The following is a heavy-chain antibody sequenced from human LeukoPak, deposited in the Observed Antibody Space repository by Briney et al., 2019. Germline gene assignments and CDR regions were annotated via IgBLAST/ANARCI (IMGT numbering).Heavy chain of an antibody. V-gene: IGHV1-18*01. D-gene: IGHD3-22*01. CDR3: ARAGDYYGSSGTDAFDI. CDR2: ISAYNGNT. J-gene: IGHJ3*02. CDR1: GYTFTSYG. Sequence: ASVKVSCKASGYTFTSYGISWVRQAPGQGLEWMGWISAYNGNTNYAQKLQGRVTMTTDTSTSTAYMELRSLRSDDTAVYYCARAGDYYGSSGTDAFDIWGQGTMVTVSS.